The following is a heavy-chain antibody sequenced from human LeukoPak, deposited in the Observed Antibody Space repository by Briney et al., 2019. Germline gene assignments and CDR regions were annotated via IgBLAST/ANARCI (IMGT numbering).Heavy chain of an antibody. Sequence: MSSETLSLTCTVSGVSISSSNSYWGWIRQPPGKGLEWIGSIYYTGNTYYNASPKSRVTISIDTSKNQISLRLTSVTATDTAIYYCARQTGSGLFILPGGQGTLVTVSS. V-gene: IGHV4-39*01. CDR3: ARQTGSGLFILP. D-gene: IGHD3/OR15-3a*01. CDR2: IYYTGNT. CDR1: GVSISSSNSY. J-gene: IGHJ4*02.